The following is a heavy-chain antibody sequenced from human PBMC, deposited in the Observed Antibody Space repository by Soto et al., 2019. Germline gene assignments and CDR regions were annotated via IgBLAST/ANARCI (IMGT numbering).Heavy chain of an antibody. J-gene: IGHJ4*02. CDR2: INPNSGGT. Sequence: GXSXKVCFKASGYTXSGYYMDLVRQAPGQGLEWMGWINPNSGGTNYAQKFQGRVTMTRDTSISTAYMELSRLRSADTAVYYCRSGDNYRLAYWGQGTLFTVSS. D-gene: IGHD4-4*01. CDR3: RSGDNYRLAY. V-gene: IGHV1-2*02. CDR1: GYTXSGYY.